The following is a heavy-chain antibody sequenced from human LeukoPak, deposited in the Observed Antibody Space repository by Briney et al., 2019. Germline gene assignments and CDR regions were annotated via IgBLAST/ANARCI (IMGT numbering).Heavy chain of an antibody. Sequence: PSETLSLTCTVSGGSISSYHWSWIRQTPGKGLEWIGHIYSSGSTNYIPSLKSRVTISVGTSKNQFSLKLSSVTDADTAVYFCARQARYCSGGTCFDSWGQGTLVAVSS. V-gene: IGHV4-59*08. CDR2: IYSSGST. CDR3: ARQARYCSGGTCFDS. CDR1: GGSISSYH. J-gene: IGHJ4*02. D-gene: IGHD2-8*02.